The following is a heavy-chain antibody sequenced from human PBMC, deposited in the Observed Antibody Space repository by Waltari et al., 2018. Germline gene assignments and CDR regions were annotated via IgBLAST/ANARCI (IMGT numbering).Heavy chain of an antibody. CDR3: ATFVAGSFTFPDY. CDR1: GFTFSNYY. Sequence: QLVQSGAEVKKPGASVKVSCEASGFTFSNYYVHWVRQAPGQGLEWRALCSPSGAGARYAEKFQGRVPLTRDTSTSTVYMDLSSLRSDDTAVYYCATFVAGSFTFPDYWGQGTLVTVSS. D-gene: IGHD3-16*01. V-gene: IGHV1-46*03. CDR2: CSPSGAGA. J-gene: IGHJ4*02.